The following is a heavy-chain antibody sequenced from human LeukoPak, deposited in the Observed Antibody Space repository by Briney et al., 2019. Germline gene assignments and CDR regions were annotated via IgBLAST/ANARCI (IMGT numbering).Heavy chain of an antibody. CDR3: ARDSGTTGEVKFDP. J-gene: IGHJ5*02. D-gene: IGHD3-10*01. CDR1: GDSISSYY. Sequence: SETLSLTCTVSGDSISSYYWSWIRQPAGKGLEWIGRMYTSESTNYNPSLKSRVTMSVDTSKNQFSLTLRSVIAADTAVYYCARDSGTTGEVKFDPWGQGTLVTVSS. V-gene: IGHV4-4*07. CDR2: MYTSEST.